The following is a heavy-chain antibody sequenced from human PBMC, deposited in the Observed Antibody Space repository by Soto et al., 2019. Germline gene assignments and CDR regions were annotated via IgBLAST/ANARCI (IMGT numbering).Heavy chain of an antibody. CDR2: INTHNGNT. J-gene: IGHJ6*01. Sequence: QVQLEQSAPEVKKPGASVKVSCKASGYTFTTYGISWVRQAPGEGLEWLGWINTHNGNTNYAQNLQGRVYMTADTSTNTAYMELRSLISDDTASYYCTREGSAPYYYYAMDAWGQGTTVTVSS. CDR3: TREGSAPYYYYAMDA. V-gene: IGHV1-18*01. D-gene: IGHD3-10*01. CDR1: GYTFTTYG.